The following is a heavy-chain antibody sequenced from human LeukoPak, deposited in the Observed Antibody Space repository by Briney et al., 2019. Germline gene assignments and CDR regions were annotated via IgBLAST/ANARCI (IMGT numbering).Heavy chain of an antibody. V-gene: IGHV3-33*08. CDR3: ARGPSSGSFIDAFDI. Sequence: PGGSLRLSCAASGFTFSSYSMNWVRQAPGKGLEWVAVIWYDGSNKYYADSVKGRFTISKDNSKNTLYLQMNSLRAEDTAVYYCARGPSSGSFIDAFDIWGQGTMVTVSS. CDR1: GFTFSSYS. D-gene: IGHD1-26*01. J-gene: IGHJ3*02. CDR2: IWYDGSNK.